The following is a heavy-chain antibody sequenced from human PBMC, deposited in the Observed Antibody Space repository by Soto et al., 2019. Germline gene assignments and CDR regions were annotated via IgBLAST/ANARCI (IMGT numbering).Heavy chain of an antibody. CDR1: GYTFTSYG. D-gene: IGHD3-22*01. Sequence: QVQLVQSGAEVKKPGASVKVSCKASGYTFTSYGISWVRQAPGQGLEWMGWISAYNGNTNYAQKLQGRVTMTTDPSTSTAYMELGSLRSDDTALYYCARAEDDSSGYYFGLWKNWYFELWGRGTLVTVSS. CDR3: ARAEDDSSGYYFGLWKNWYFEL. V-gene: IGHV1-18*01. CDR2: ISAYNGNT. J-gene: IGHJ2*01.